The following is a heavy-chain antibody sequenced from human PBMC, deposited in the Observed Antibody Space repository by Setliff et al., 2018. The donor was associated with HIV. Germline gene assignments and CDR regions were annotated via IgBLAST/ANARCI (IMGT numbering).Heavy chain of an antibody. Sequence: SVKVSCKASGGTFSSYAISWVRQAPGQGLEWMGGIIPIFGTANYAQKFQGRVTITADESTSTAYMELSSLRSEDTAVYYCARRSRIAVAGRGYFDYWGQGTLVTVS. J-gene: IGHJ4*02. D-gene: IGHD6-19*01. CDR1: GGTFSSYA. V-gene: IGHV1-69*13. CDR2: IIPIFGTA. CDR3: ARRSRIAVAGRGYFDY.